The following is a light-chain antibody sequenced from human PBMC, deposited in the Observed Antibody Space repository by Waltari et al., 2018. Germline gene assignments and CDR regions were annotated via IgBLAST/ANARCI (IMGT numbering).Light chain of an antibody. V-gene: IGKV4-1*01. J-gene: IGKJ3*01. CDR2: WAS. CDR1: QSVLYSSNNKNF. Sequence: DIVMTQSPDSLAVSLGERATIRCKSSQSVLYSSNNKNFLAWYQQKPGQPPKLLIYWASTRESGVPDRFSGSGSGTDFTLTISSLQAEDVAVYSCHQYYTSPFTFGPGTKVDIK. CDR3: HQYYTSPFT.